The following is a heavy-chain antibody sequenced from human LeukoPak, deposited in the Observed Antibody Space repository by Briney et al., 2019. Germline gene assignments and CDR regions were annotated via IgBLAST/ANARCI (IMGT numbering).Heavy chain of an antibody. J-gene: IGHJ4*02. D-gene: IGHD6-13*01. CDR2: ISGSGGST. CDR3: AKGSRGYSSSWYSGY. V-gene: IGHV3-23*01. CDR1: GFTFSSYA. Sequence: GSLRLSCAASGFTFSSYAMSWVRQAPGKGLEWVSAISGSGGSTYYADSVKGRFTISRDNSKNPLYLQMNSLRAEDTAVYYCAKGSRGYSSSWYSGYWGQGTLVTVSS.